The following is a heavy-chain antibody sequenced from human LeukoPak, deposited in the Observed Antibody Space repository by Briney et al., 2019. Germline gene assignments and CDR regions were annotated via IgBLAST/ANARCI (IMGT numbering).Heavy chain of an antibody. CDR2: IYHSGST. Sequence: RASETLSLTCAVSGGSISSSNWWSWVRQPPGKGLEWIGEIYHSGSTNYNPSLKSRVTISVDKSKNQFSLKLSSVTAADTAVYYCARVGWLRYKGRVAYWYFDLGGRGTLVTVSS. D-gene: IGHD5-12*01. CDR3: ARVGWLRYKGRVAYWYFDL. J-gene: IGHJ2*01. V-gene: IGHV4-4*02. CDR1: GGSISSSNW.